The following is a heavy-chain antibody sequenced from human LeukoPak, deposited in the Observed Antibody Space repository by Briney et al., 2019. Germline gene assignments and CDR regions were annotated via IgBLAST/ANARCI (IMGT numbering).Heavy chain of an antibody. Sequence: PGGSLRLSCAASGFTFTDYVMHWVRQAPGKGLEWVSVIYSGGSTYYAASVKGRFTISRDRTKNMLYLQMNNLRAEDTATYYCAIIHSYGHAWGQGTLVTVSS. CDR1: GFTFTDYV. D-gene: IGHD3-10*01. CDR3: AIIHSYGHA. V-gene: IGHV3-66*01. CDR2: IYSGGST. J-gene: IGHJ5*02.